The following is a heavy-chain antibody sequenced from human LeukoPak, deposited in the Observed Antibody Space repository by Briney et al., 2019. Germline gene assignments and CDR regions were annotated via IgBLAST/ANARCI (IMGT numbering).Heavy chain of an antibody. CDR1: GGSISSGSYY. J-gene: IGHJ4*02. D-gene: IGHD5-18*01. V-gene: IGHV4-61*02. CDR2: IYTSGST. Sequence: PSETLSLTCTVSGGSISSGSYYWSWIRQPAGKGLEWIGRIYTSGSTNYNPSLKSRVTMSVDTAKNQFSLKLSSVTAADTAVYYCARALDSMGYSYRFDYWGQGTLVTVSS. CDR3: ARALDSMGYSYRFDY.